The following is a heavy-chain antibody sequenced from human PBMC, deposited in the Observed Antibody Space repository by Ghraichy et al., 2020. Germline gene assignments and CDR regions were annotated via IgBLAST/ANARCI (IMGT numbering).Heavy chain of an antibody. CDR3: ARDRGWDIVVVPAAGVLYGMDV. CDR1: GGTFSSYA. D-gene: IGHD2-2*01. Sequence: SVKVSCKASGGTFSSYAISWVRQAPGQGLEWMGRIIPILGIANYAQKFQGRVTITADKSTSTAYMELSSLRSEDTAVYYCARDRGWDIVVVPAAGVLYGMDVWGQGTTVTVSS. CDR2: IIPILGIA. V-gene: IGHV1-69*04. J-gene: IGHJ6*02.